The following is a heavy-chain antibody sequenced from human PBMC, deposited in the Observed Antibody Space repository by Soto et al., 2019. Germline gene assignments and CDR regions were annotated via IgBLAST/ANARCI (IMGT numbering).Heavy chain of an antibody. CDR3: ARDRREQLVYGYYYGMDV. J-gene: IGHJ6*02. CDR1: GGSVSSGSYY. V-gene: IGHV4-61*01. Sequence: SETLSLTCTVSGGSVSSGSYYWSWIRQPPGKGLEWIGYIYYSGSTNYNPSLKSRVTISVDTSKNQFSLKLSSVTAADTAVYYCARDRREQLVYGYYYGMDVWGQGTTVTVSS. CDR2: IYYSGST. D-gene: IGHD6-13*01.